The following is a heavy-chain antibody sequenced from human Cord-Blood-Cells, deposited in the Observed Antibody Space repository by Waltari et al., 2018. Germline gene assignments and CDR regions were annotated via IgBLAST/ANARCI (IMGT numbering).Heavy chain of an antibody. CDR3: ARRTLGSGSYYNY. Sequence: QVQLQQWGAGLLKPSETLSLTCAVYGGSFSGYYWSWIRQPPGKGLEWSGKINHSGSTNCNPSLKSRVTISVDTSKNQFSLKLSSVTAADTAVYYCARRTLGSGSYYNYWGQGTLVTVSS. D-gene: IGHD3-10*02. CDR1: GGSFSGYY. CDR2: INHSGST. J-gene: IGHJ4*02. V-gene: IGHV4-34*01.